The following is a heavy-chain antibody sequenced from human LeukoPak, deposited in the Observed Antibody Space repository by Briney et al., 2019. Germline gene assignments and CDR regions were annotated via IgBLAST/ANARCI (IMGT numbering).Heavy chain of an antibody. V-gene: IGHV3-30*02. Sequence: GGSLRLSCAASGFTFSIYGMHWVRQAPGKGLEWVVFIRYDGTNKYYADSVKGRFTISRDNAKNSLYLQMNSLRAEDTAVYYCAREGYGDYDAFDIWGQGTMVTVSS. J-gene: IGHJ3*02. CDR2: IRYDGTNK. D-gene: IGHD4-17*01. CDR3: AREGYGDYDAFDI. CDR1: GFTFSIYG.